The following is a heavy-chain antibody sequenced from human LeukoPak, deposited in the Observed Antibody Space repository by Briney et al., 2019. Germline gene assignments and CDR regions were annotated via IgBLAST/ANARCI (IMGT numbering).Heavy chain of an antibody. CDR1: GYTFPQYL. D-gene: IGHD6-25*01. CDR2: INPNSGGT. V-gene: IGHV1-2*02. Sequence: ASVKVPYQACGYTFPQYLLHELGQAPGQGLEWMGWINPNSGGTNYAQKFQGRVTMTRDTSISTAYMELSRLRSDDTAVYYCARDAYSSGRDGDDYWGQGTLVTVSS. J-gene: IGHJ4*02. CDR3: ARDAYSSGRDGDDY.